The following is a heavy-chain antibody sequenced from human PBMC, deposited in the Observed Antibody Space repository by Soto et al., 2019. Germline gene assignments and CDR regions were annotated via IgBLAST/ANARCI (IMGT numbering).Heavy chain of an antibody. CDR3: ARLQIEAAGTN. CDR1: GYTFSDYY. D-gene: IGHD6-13*01. V-gene: IGHV1-2*02. Sequence: ASVKVSCKASGYTFSDYYMHWVRQAPGQGLEWMGWINANSGGTTYAQKFQGRVTVTRDTSISTAYMELSRLSSDDTAIYYCARLQIEAAGTNWGQGTLVTVSS. J-gene: IGHJ4*02. CDR2: INANSGGT.